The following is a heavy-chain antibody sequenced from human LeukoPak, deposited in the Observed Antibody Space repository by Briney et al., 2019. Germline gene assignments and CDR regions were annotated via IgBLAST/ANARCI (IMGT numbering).Heavy chain of an antibody. V-gene: IGHV4-34*01. J-gene: IGHJ4*02. CDR1: GGSISSGGYS. CDR2: INHSGST. D-gene: IGHD2-21*02. CDR3: ARGPPYIVVVTAIGFFDS. Sequence: SETLSLTCAVSGGSISSGGYSWSWIRQPPGKGLEWIGEINHSGSTNYNPSLKSRVTISVDTSKNQFSLKLSSVTAADTAVYYCARGPPYIVVVTAIGFFDSWGQGTLVTVSS.